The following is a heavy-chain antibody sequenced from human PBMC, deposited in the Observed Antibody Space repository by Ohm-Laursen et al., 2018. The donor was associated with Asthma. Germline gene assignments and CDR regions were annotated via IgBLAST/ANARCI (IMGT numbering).Heavy chain of an antibody. Sequence: GSLRLSCSASGVAFTDSWMSWVRQLPGGSLEWVAKINPLGYEKYYMDSVRGRFTVSRDNAKNSLYLEMNSLRVDDTAVYYCARGNLEGLQWGQGTLVTVSS. J-gene: IGHJ4*02. V-gene: IGHV3-7*01. D-gene: IGHD5-24*01. CDR2: INPLGYEK. CDR3: ARGNLEGLQ. CDR1: GVAFTDSW.